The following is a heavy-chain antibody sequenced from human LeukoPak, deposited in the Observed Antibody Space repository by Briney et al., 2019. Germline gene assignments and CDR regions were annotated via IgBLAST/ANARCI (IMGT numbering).Heavy chain of an antibody. V-gene: IGHV1-18*01. Sequence: ASVKVSCKASGYTFTIYGISWVRQAPGQGLEWMGWISAYNGNTNYAQKLQGRVTMTTDTSTSTAYMELRSLRSDDTAVYYCARAWSIAARPSFDYWGQGTLVTVSS. D-gene: IGHD6-6*01. J-gene: IGHJ4*02. CDR1: GYTFTIYG. CDR2: ISAYNGNT. CDR3: ARAWSIAARPSFDY.